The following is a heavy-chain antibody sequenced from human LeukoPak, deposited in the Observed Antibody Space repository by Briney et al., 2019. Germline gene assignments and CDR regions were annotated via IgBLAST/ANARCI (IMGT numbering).Heavy chain of an antibody. V-gene: IGHV3-33*06. CDR3: AKDPGGSYYYDSSGYFPYYFDY. CDR1: GFTFSSYG. Sequence: GGSLRLSCAASGFTFSSYGMHWVRQAPGKGLEWVAVIWYDGSNKYYADSVKGRFTISRDNSKNTLYLQMNSLRAEDTAVYYCAKDPGGSYYYDSSGYFPYYFDYWGQGTLVTVSS. D-gene: IGHD3-22*01. CDR2: IWYDGSNK. J-gene: IGHJ4*02.